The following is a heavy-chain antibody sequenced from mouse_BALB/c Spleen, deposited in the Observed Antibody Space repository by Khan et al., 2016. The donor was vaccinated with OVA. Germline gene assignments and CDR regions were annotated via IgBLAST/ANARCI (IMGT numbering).Heavy chain of an antibody. V-gene: IGHV3-2*02. J-gene: IGHJ4*01. CDR1: GYSITSDYA. CDR2: ISYSGST. CDR3: ASELGRYDALDY. Sequence: EVQLQESGPGLVKPSQSLSLTCTVTGYSITSDYAWNWIRQFPGNKLEWMGYISYSGSTTYNPSLKSRISITRDTSKYQFFLQLKSVTSEDTATYYCASELGRYDALDYWGQGTSVTVSS. D-gene: IGHD4-1*01.